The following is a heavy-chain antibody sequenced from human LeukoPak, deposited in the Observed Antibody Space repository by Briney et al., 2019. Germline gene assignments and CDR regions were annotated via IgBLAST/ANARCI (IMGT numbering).Heavy chain of an antibody. CDR3: ATPPWLRGY. Sequence: AGGSLGLSCAASGFTFDDYAVFWVRQVPGKGLEWVSLISGDGGSTYYADSVKGRFTISRDNSKNSLYLQMNSLRTEDSALYYCATPPWLRGYWGQGTLLTVSS. D-gene: IGHD5-12*01. V-gene: IGHV3-43*02. J-gene: IGHJ4*02. CDR2: ISGDGGST. CDR1: GFTFDDYA.